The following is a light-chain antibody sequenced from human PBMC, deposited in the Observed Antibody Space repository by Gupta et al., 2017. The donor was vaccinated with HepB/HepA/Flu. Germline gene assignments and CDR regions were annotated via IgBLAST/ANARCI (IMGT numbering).Light chain of an antibody. J-gene: IGLJ2*01. CDR3: CSYAGSYTWV. V-gene: IGLV2-11*01. Sequence: QSALTQPRSVSGSPGQSVTISCTGTSSDGGGYNYVSWYQQHPGKAPKLMIYDVSKRPSGVPDRFSGSKSGNAASLTISGLQAGDEADYYCCSYAGSYTWVFGGGTNLTVL. CDR2: DVS. CDR1: SSDGGGYNY.